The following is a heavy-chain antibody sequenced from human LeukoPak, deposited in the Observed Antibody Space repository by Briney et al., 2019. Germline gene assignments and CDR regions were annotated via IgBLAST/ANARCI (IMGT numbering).Heavy chain of an antibody. D-gene: IGHD2-2*01. CDR1: GYTFTSYA. CDR2: IIPIFRTT. Sequence: PEASVKVSCKASGYTFTSYAMNWVRQAPGQGLEWMGGIIPIFRTTNYAQKFRGRVTITADESTTTAYMELSSLRSEDTAVYYCAREVPAAMLSAQSVYYYYYMDVWGKGTTVTISS. V-gene: IGHV1-69*13. J-gene: IGHJ6*03. CDR3: AREVPAAMLSAQSVYYYYYMDV.